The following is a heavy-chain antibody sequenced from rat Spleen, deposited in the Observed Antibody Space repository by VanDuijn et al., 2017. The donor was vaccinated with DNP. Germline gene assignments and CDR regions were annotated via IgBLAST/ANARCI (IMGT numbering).Heavy chain of an antibody. Sequence: EVQLQESGPGLVKPSQSLSLTCSVTGYSITSNYWAWIRKFPGNKMEYLGHISYSGSTNYKPSLKSRISITRDTSKNRFFLTLNSVTTEDTATYYCARHDYGGYYFDYWGQGVMVTVSS. V-gene: IGHV3-1*01. CDR3: ARHDYGGYYFDY. D-gene: IGHD1-11*01. J-gene: IGHJ2*01. CDR2: ISYSGST. CDR1: GYSITSNY.